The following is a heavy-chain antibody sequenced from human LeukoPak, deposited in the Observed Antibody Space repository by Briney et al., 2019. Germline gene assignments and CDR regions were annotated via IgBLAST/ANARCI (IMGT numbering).Heavy chain of an antibody. V-gene: IGHV1-69*06. D-gene: IGHD3-9*01. CDR1: GGTFSSYA. Sequence: GASVKVSCKAPGGTFSSYAISWVRQAPGQGLEWMGGIIPIFGTANYAQKFQGRVTITADKSTSTAYMELSSLRSEDTAVYYCARDLTHSVLRYFDWLLPPRYYYYYMDVWGKGTTVTISS. CDR2: IIPIFGTA. CDR3: ARDLTHSVLRYFDWLLPPRYYYYYMDV. J-gene: IGHJ6*03.